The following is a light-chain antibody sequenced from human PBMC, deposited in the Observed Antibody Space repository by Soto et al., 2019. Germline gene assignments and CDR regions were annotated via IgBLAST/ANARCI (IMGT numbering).Light chain of an antibody. J-gene: IGKJ5*01. CDR3: QQSYNAPIT. V-gene: IGKV1-39*01. CDR2: VAS. Sequence: SHMTLSPSALSASVGERVTITCRASQNIINYLNGYQQKPVKAPQLLIYVASRVESGVPSRFSGSASGTDSTPTITRVPHEDFVNYYRQQSYNAPITFGQGTRLEIK. CDR1: QNIINY.